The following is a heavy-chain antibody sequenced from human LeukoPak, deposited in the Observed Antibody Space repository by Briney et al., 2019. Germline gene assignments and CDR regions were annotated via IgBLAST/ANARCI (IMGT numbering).Heavy chain of an antibody. Sequence: ASVKVSCKASGYTFTSYAMNWVRQAPGQGLEWMGWINTNTGNPTYAQGFTGRFVFSLDTSVSTAYLQISSLKAEDTAVYYCARVLAVAVHVGVDYWGQGTLVTVSS. V-gene: IGHV7-4-1*02. CDR3: ARVLAVAVHVGVDY. J-gene: IGHJ4*02. CDR2: INTNTGNP. CDR1: GYTFTSYA. D-gene: IGHD6-19*01.